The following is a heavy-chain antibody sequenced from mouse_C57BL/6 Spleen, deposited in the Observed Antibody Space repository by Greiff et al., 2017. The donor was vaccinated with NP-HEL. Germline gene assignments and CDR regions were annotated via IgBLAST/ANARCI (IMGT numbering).Heavy chain of an antibody. V-gene: IGHV1-31*01. J-gene: IGHJ1*03. CDR2: IYPYNGVS. CDR3: ARRSLGRDWYFDV. CDR1: GYSFTGYY. Sequence: VQLKQSGPELVKPGASVKISYKASGYSFTGYYMHWVKQSHGNILDWIGYIYPYNGVSSYNQKFKGKATLTVDKSSSPAYMELRSLTSEDSAVYYCARRSLGRDWYFDVWGTGTTVTVSS. D-gene: IGHD4-1*01.